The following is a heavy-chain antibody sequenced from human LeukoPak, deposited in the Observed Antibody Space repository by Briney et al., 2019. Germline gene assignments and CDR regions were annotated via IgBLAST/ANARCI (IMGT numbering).Heavy chain of an antibody. J-gene: IGHJ4*02. V-gene: IGHV4-4*02. Sequence: SETLSLTCAVSGGSISSENWWTWVRQPPGKGLEWIGEIYHRGGINYNPSLKSRVTISLDKSKNQFSLKLFSVTAADTALYYCARERRRAVDSWGQGSLVTVSS. CDR1: GGSISSENW. CDR3: ARERRRAVDS. CDR2: IYHRGGI.